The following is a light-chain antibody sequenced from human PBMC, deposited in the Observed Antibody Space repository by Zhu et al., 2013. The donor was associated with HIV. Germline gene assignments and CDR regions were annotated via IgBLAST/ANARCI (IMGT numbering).Light chain of an antibody. CDR2: WAS. J-gene: IGKJ1*01. Sequence: DIVMTQSPDSLAVSLGERATINCRSSQSVFFNSNNKDYLAWYQQKPGQPPKLLIYWASTRESGVPDRFSGSGSGADFALTISSLQAEDVAVYYCQQYYSTPWTFGQGTKVKVK. CDR3: QQYYSTPWT. CDR1: QSVFFNSNNKDY. V-gene: IGKV4-1*01.